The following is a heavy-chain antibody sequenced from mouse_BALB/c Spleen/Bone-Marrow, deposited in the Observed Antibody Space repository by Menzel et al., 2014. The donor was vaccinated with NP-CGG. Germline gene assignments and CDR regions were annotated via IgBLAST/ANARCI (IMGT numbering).Heavy chain of an antibody. CDR2: ISNGRGST. Sequence: VQLKESGGGLVQPGGSLKLSCATSGFTFSDYYMYWVRQTPEKRLEWVAYISNGRGSTYYPDTVKGRFTISRDNAKNTLYLQMSRLKSEDTAMYYCARHNYDETWFAYWGQGTLVTVSA. J-gene: IGHJ3*01. D-gene: IGHD2-4*01. V-gene: IGHV5-12*02. CDR3: ARHNYDETWFAY. CDR1: GFTFSDYY.